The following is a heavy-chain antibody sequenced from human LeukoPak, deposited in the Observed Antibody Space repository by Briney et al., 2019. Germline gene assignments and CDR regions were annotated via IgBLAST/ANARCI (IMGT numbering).Heavy chain of an antibody. V-gene: IGHV3-30-3*01. J-gene: IGHJ4*02. Sequence: GGSLRLSCAASGFTFSSYAVHWVRQAPGKGLEWVAVISYDGSNKYYADSVKGRFTISRDNSKNTLYLQMNSLRAEDTAVYYCATGSGWYPKLYYFDYWGQGTLVTVSS. D-gene: IGHD6-19*01. CDR3: ATGSGWYPKLYYFDY. CDR1: GFTFSSYA. CDR2: ISYDGSNK.